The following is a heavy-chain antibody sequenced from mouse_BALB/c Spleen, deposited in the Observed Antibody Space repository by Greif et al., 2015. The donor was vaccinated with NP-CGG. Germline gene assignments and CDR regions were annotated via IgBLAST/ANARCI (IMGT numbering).Heavy chain of an antibody. CDR1: GFSLTSYG. J-gene: IGHJ2*01. CDR3: ARNWDY. CDR2: IWSGGST. V-gene: IGHV2-2*02. Sequence: VKLQESGPGLVQPSQSLSTTCTVSGFSLTSYGVHWVRQSPGKGLEWLGVIWSGGSTDYNAAYISRLSISKDNSKSXFFFKMNILQANDTAIYYRARNWDYWGQGTTLTVSS.